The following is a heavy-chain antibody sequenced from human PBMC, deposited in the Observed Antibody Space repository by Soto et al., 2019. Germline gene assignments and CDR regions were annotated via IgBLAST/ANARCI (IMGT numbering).Heavy chain of an antibody. CDR1: GFTVSSYA. CDR2: ISGSGGST. V-gene: IGHV3-23*01. J-gene: IGHJ6*02. CDR3: AKVFWSGYNPYPYYYYGMDV. Sequence: PGGSLRLSCAASGFTVSSYAMGWVRQAPGKGLEWVSAISGSGGSTYYADSVKGRFTISRDNSKNTLYLQMNSLRAEDTAVYYCAKVFWSGYNPYPYYYYGMDVWGQGTTVNVSS. D-gene: IGHD3-3*01.